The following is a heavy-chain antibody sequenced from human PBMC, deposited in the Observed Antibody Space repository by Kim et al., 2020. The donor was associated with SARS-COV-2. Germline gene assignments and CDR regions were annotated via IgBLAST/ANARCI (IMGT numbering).Heavy chain of an antibody. D-gene: IGHD6-19*01. CDR3: ARARSSSGWTR. V-gene: IGHV3-30*04. CDR2: ISYDGSNK. Sequence: GGSLRLSCAASGFTFSSYAMHWVRQAPGKGLEWVAVISYDGSNKYYADSVKGRFTISRDNSKNTLYLQMNSLRAEDTAVYYCARARSSSGWTRWGQGTLGTVSS. CDR1: GFTFSSYA. J-gene: IGHJ4*02.